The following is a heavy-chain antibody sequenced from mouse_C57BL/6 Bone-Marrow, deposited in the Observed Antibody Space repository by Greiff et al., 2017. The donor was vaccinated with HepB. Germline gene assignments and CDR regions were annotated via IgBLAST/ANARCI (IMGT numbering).Heavy chain of an antibody. CDR3: AREGLRRSNFDV. CDR1: GFTFSDYG. CDR2: ISSGSSTI. V-gene: IGHV5-17*01. J-gene: IGHJ1*03. Sequence: EVKVVESGGGLVKPGGSLKLSCAASGFTFSDYGMHWVRQAPEKGLEWVAYISSGSSTIYYADTVKGRFTISRDNAKNTLFLQMTSLRSEDTAMYYCAREGLRRSNFDVWGTGTTVTVSS. D-gene: IGHD2-4*01.